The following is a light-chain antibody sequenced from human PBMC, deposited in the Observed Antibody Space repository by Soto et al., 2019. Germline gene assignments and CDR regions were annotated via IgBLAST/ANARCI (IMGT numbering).Light chain of an antibody. Sequence: QSALTQPASVSGSPGQSITISCTGTSSDVGGYSYVSWYQQHPGKAPKLMIYEVSNRPSGVSNRFSGSKSGNTASLTISGLQGEDEADYACSSFSSSSTLVVFGGGTELTVL. CDR2: EVS. CDR1: SSDVGGYSY. J-gene: IGLJ2*01. CDR3: SSFSSSSTLVV. V-gene: IGLV2-14*01.